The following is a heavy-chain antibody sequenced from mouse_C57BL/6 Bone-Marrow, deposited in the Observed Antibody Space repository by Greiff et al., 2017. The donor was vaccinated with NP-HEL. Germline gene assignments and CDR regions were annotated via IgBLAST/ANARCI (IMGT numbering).Heavy chain of an antibody. CDR1: GFNIKDDY. J-gene: IGHJ2*01. V-gene: IGHV14-4*01. CDR3: TSITTVVATSPDY. D-gene: IGHD1-1*01. Sequence: VQLQQSGAELVRPGASVKLSCTASGFNIKDDYMHWVKQRPEQGLEWIGWIDPENGDTKYASKFQGKATITADTSSNTAYLQLSSLTSEDTAVYYCTSITTVVATSPDYWGQGTTLTVSS. CDR2: IDPENGDT.